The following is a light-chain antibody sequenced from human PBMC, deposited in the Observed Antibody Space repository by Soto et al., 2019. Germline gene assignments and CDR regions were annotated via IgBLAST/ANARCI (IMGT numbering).Light chain of an antibody. Sequence: QSALTQPASVSGSPGQSITISCTGTSSDIGGYNSVSWYQQHPGTAPQLMIYEVSNRPSGVSNRFSGSKSGNTASLTISGLQPEDESDYYCSSYTSTSAGVFGGGTKLTVL. CDR2: EVS. CDR1: SSDIGGYNS. CDR3: SSYTSTSAGV. J-gene: IGLJ3*02. V-gene: IGLV2-14*01.